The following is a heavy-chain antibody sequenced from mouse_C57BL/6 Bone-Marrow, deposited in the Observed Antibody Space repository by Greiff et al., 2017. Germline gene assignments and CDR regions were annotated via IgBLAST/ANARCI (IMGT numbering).Heavy chain of an antibody. CDR1: GFNIKDDY. J-gene: IGHJ4*01. V-gene: IGHV14-4*01. Sequence: EVKLQESGAELVRPGASVKLSCTASGFNIKDDYMHWVKQRPEQGLEWIGWIDPENGDTEYASKFQGKATITADTSSNTAYLQLSSLTSEDTAVYYCTTHYGSSYPYWGQGTSVTVSS. D-gene: IGHD1-1*01. CDR3: TTHYGSSYPY. CDR2: IDPENGDT.